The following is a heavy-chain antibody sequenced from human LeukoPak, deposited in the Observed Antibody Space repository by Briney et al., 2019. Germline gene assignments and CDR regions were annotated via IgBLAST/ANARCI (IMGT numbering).Heavy chain of an antibody. CDR1: GFTFSSYE. J-gene: IGHJ4*02. D-gene: IGHD2-2*01. CDR3: VRAPGPAAPFDY. CDR2: ISNSGSTI. V-gene: IGHV3-48*03. Sequence: PGGSLRLSCAASGFTFSSYEMNWVRQAPGKGLEWVSYISNSGSTIYYADSVKGRFTISRDNAKNSLYLQMNSLRAEDTAVYYCVRAPGPAAPFDYWGQGILVTVSP.